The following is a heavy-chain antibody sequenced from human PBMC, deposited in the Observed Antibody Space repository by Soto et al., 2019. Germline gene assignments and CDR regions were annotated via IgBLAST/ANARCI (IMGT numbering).Heavy chain of an antibody. V-gene: IGHV4-31*03. CDR1: SRSIISRAYY. CDR2: IYYSGST. J-gene: IGHJ6*03. D-gene: IGHD3-10*01. CDR3: ARDTAYYYGSGSPWGSYYYYMDV. Sequence: SATLSLTCTVCSRSIISRAYYCSRIRKHPWKCLEWIGYIYYSGSTYYNPSLKSRVTISVDTSKNQFSLKLSSVTAADTAVYYCARDTAYYYGSGSPWGSYYYYMDVWGKGTTVT.